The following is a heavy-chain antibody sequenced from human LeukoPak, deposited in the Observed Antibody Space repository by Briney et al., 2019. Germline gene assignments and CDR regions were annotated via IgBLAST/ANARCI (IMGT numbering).Heavy chain of an antibody. CDR2: IIPIFGTA. J-gene: IGHJ5*02. CDR1: GGTFSSYA. D-gene: IGHD1-20*01. Sequence: ASVKVSCKASGGTFSSYAISWVRQAPGQGLEWMGGIIPIFGTANYAQKFQGRVTITADKSTSTAYMELSSLRSEDTAVYYCARDLMYNWNDHNWFDPWGQGTLVTVSS. V-gene: IGHV1-69*06. CDR3: ARDLMYNWNDHNWFDP.